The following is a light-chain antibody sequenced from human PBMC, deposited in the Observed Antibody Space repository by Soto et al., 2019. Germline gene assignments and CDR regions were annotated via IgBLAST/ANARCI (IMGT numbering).Light chain of an antibody. Sequence: QSALTQPASVSGSPGQSITISCTGTSSDVGAYNYVSWYQQHPGKAPKLIIFDVSNRPSGVSNRFPGSQPGNTASLTVSGLQAEHEADYYCNSYTTATTMVLAGRTKLTVL. CDR2: DVS. CDR3: NSYTTATTMV. V-gene: IGLV2-14*01. CDR1: SSDVGAYNY. J-gene: IGLJ3*02.